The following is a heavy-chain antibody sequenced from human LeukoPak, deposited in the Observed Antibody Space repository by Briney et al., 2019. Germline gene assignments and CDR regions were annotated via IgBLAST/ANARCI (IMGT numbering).Heavy chain of an antibody. Sequence: PSETLSLTCTVSGDSINGAEYYWSWIRQHPGKGLEWIGYIYYSGSTYYNPSLKSRVSISIDTSENQFSLKLNSVTAADTAVYYCARTPLDYGNTGHPRPRDDYWGQGTLVTVSS. CDR3: ARTPLDYGNTGHPRPRDDY. CDR1: GDSINGAEYY. V-gene: IGHV4-31*03. J-gene: IGHJ4*02. CDR2: IYYSGST. D-gene: IGHD4/OR15-4a*01.